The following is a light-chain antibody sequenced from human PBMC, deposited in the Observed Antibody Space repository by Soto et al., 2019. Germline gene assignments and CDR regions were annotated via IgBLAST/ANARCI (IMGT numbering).Light chain of an antibody. CDR3: QHYNSYSEA. Sequence: SPPSSLVGGSITTTCPASQSISSWLAWYQQKPGKAPKLLIYKASTLESGVPSNFSGSGSGTEFTLTISSLQPDDFATYYCQHYNSYSEAFGQGTKVDIK. CDR1: QSISSW. J-gene: IGKJ1*01. CDR2: KAS. V-gene: IGKV1-5*03.